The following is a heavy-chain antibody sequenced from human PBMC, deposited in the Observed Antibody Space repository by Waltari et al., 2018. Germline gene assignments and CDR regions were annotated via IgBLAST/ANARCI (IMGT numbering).Heavy chain of an antibody. V-gene: IGHV1-2*06. Sequence: QVQLVQSGAAVKKPGASVKVSCRASGYTFTAYPRHWVRQAPGQGLEWMGRINPNTGGTTYAQKFGGRVTMTRDTAISTAYMELHSLTTEDTAVYFCASNRDMLTWGQGTMVIVSS. D-gene: IGHD3-16*01. J-gene: IGHJ3*01. CDR1: GYTFTAYP. CDR2: INPNTGGT. CDR3: ASNRDMLT.